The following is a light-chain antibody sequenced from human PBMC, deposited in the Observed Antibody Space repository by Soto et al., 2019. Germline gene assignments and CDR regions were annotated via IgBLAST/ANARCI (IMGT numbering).Light chain of an antibody. CDR3: GTWDSSLSARV. Sequence: QPVLTQPPSASGSPGQSVTISCTGTFNDVGGYNYVSWYQQLPGTAPKLLIYDNNKRPSGIPDRFSGSKSGTSATLGITGLQTGDEADYYCGTWDSSLSARVFGTGTKLTVL. CDR2: DNN. J-gene: IGLJ1*01. CDR1: FNDVGGYNY. V-gene: IGLV1-51*01.